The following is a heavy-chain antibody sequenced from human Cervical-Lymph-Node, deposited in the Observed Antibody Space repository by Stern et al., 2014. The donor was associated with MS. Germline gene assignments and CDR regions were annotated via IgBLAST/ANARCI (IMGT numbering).Heavy chain of an antibody. CDR1: GYSFPTYW. CDR3: ARHRDSSGWSNYFYYGMDV. D-gene: IGHD6-19*01. CDR2: IYPRDSDT. V-gene: IGHV5-51*01. Sequence: EVQLVESGAEVKKPGESLKISCKGSGYSFPTYWIAWVRQMPGKGLEWMGIIYPRDSDTRYSPSFQGQVTISVDMSISTAYLQWSSLKASDTAMYYCARHRDSSGWSNYFYYGMDVWGQGTTVTVSS. J-gene: IGHJ6*02.